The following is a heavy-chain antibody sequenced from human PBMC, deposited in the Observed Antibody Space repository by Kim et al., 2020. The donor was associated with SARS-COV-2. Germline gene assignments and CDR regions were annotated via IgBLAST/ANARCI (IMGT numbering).Heavy chain of an antibody. D-gene: IGHD6-13*01. V-gene: IGHV4-38-2*02. CDR1: GYSISSGYY. Sequence: SETLSLTCTVSGYSISSGYYWGWIRQPPGKGLEWIGSIYHSGSTYYNPSLKSRVTISVDTSKNQFSLKLSSVTAADTAVYYCARDLLTGSWFSSSFDIWGQGTMVTVSS. CDR2: IYHSGST. J-gene: IGHJ3*02. CDR3: ARDLLTGSWFSSSFDI.